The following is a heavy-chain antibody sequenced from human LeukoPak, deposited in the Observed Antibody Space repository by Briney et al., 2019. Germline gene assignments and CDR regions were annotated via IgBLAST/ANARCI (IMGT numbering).Heavy chain of an antibody. CDR2: ISGSGGST. D-gene: IGHD3-3*01. CDR3: AKLPYYDFWSGYHPNWFDP. J-gene: IGHJ5*02. Sequence: GGSLRLSCAASGFTFSGYAMSWVRQAPGKGLEWVSAISGSGGSTYYADSVKGRFTISRDNSKNTLYLQMNSLRAEDTAVYYCAKLPYYDFWSGYHPNWFDPWGQGTLVTVSS. V-gene: IGHV3-23*01. CDR1: GFTFSGYA.